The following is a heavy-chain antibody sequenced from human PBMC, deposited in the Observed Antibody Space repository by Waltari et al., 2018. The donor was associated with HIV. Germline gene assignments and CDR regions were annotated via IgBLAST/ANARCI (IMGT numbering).Heavy chain of an antibody. CDR2: IYESGKS. CDR3: VRLDGNVPYYYYGMDV. D-gene: IGHD1-1*01. Sequence: QVQLQESGPGLAKPSETLALTCTVSGVSISASTYYWGWTRQAPGKGREWIGSIYESGKSFYNPSLQSRITISVDKSQNQFSLRLKSVTVTDTAVYFCVRLDGNVPYYYYGMDVWGQGTTVTVSS. V-gene: IGHV4-39*01. J-gene: IGHJ6*02. CDR1: GVSISASTYY.